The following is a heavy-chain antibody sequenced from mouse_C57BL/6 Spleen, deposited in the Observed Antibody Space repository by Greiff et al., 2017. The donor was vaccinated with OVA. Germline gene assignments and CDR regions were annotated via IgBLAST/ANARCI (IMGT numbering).Heavy chain of an antibody. CDR3: ARDDDYDLDY. D-gene: IGHD2-4*01. CDR1: GFTFSSYA. Sequence: EVMLVESGGGLVKPGGSLKLSCAASGFTFSSYAMSWVRQTPEKRLEWVATISDGGSYTYYPDNVKGRFTISRDNAKNNLYLQMSHLKSEDTAMYYCARDDDYDLDYWGQGTTLTVSS. J-gene: IGHJ2*01. CDR2: ISDGGSYT. V-gene: IGHV5-4*01.